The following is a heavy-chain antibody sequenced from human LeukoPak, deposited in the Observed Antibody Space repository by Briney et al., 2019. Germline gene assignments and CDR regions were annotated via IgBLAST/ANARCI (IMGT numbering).Heavy chain of an antibody. CDR2: IKEDGSQK. D-gene: IGHD2-15*01. V-gene: IGHV3-7*01. J-gene: IGHJ5*02. CDR3: ASYRIGYCSGDTCYAGWFDP. CDR1: GFALSRNQ. Sequence: PGGSLRLSCAASGFALSRNQMSWVRQAPGKGLEGVANIKEDGSQKYYVDSVKGRFPISRDNAKNSLYLQMNNLRAEDTAVYYCASYRIGYCSGDTCYAGWFDPWGQGTLVTVSS.